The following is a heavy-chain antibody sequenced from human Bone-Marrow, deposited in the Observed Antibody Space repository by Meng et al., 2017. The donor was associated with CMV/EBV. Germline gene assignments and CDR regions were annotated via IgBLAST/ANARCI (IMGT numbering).Heavy chain of an antibody. CDR3: ARDAGDHYYYYYGMDV. J-gene: IGHJ6*02. CDR1: GFTFSSYS. Sequence: GESLKISCAASGFTFSSYSMNWVRQAPGKGLEWVSSISSSSSYIYYADSVKGRFTISRDNAKNSLYLQMNSLRAEDTAAYYCARDAGDHYYYYYGMDVWGQGTTVTVSS. D-gene: IGHD6-13*01. CDR2: ISSSSSYI. V-gene: IGHV3-21*01.